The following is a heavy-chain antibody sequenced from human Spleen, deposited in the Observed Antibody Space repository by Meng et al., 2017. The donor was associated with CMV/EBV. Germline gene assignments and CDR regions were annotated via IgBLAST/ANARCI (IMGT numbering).Heavy chain of an antibody. J-gene: IGHJ4*02. CDR2: ISSSSTI. Sequence: GGSLRLSCAASGFTFSDYYMNWVRQAPGKGLEWVSSISSSSTIYYADSVKGRFTISRDNAKNSLYLEMNSLRAEDTAVYYCAQTGTPWYFDYWGQGTLVTVSS. V-gene: IGHV3-69-1*01. D-gene: IGHD1-1*01. CDR3: AQTGTPWYFDY. CDR1: GFTFSDYY.